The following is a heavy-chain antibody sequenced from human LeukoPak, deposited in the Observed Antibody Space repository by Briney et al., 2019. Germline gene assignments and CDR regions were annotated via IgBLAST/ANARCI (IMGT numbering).Heavy chain of an antibody. V-gene: IGHV1-46*01. CDR1: GYTFTSYY. D-gene: IGHD2-15*01. CDR2: INPSGGST. J-gene: IGHJ4*02. CDR3: ARAPAGYCSGGSCATFDY. Sequence: GASVKVSCKASGYTFTSYYMHWVRQAPGQGLEWMGIINPSGGSTSYARKFQGRVTMTRDTSTSTVYMELSSLRSEDTAVYYCARAPAGYCSGGSCATFDYWGQGTLVTVSS.